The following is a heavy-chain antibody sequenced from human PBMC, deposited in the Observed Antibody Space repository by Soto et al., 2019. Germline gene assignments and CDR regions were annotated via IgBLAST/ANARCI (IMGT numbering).Heavy chain of an antibody. CDR1: GGTFSSYT. Sequence: GASVKVSCKASGGTFSSYTISWVRQAPGQGLEWMGRIIPILGIANYAQKFQGRVTITADRSTSTAYMELSSLRSEDTAVYYCASTYCSGGSCYFEGAFDIWGQGTMVTVSS. D-gene: IGHD2-15*01. J-gene: IGHJ3*02. CDR2: IIPILGIA. CDR3: ASTYCSGGSCYFEGAFDI. V-gene: IGHV1-69*02.